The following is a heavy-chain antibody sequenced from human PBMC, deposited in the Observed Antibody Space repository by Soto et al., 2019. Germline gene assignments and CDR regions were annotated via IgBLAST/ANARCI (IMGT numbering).Heavy chain of an antibody. CDR3: ASAYGYYYYHYTDV. CDR1: GYTFTGYG. CDR2: ISAYNGNT. J-gene: IGHJ6*03. Sequence: QVQLVQSGAEVKKPGASVKVSCKASGYTFTGYGISWVRQAPGQGLEWMGRISAYNGNTNDAQKLQGRVTMTTDTSTSSAYMELSSLSSDDTAVYYCASAYGYYYYHYTDVWGKGTTVTDSS. V-gene: IGHV1-18*01. D-gene: IGHD3-16*01.